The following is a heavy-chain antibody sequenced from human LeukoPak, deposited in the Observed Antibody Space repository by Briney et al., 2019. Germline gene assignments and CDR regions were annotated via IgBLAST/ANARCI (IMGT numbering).Heavy chain of an antibody. V-gene: IGHV3-43*01. CDR2: ITWDGGSS. CDR3: ATERQKYFDY. J-gene: IGHJ4*02. CDR1: GFTFDDYT. Sequence: GGSLRLSCAASGFTFDDYTMHWVRQVPGKGLEWVSLITWDGGSSFYAVSVKGRFTISRDNNKNSLSLQMNSLRTEDTALYYCATERQKYFDYWGQGTLVTVSS.